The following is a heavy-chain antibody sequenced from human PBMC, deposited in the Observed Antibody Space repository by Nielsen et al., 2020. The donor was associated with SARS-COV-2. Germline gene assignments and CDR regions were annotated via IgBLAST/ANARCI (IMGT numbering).Heavy chain of an antibody. V-gene: IGHV3-53*01. J-gene: IGHJ4*02. D-gene: IGHD3-16*01. CDR2: IYSGGST. Sequence: GESLKISCAASGFTVSSNYMSWVRQAPGKGLEWVSVIYSGGSTYYADSVKGRFTISRDNSKNTLYLQMNSLRAEDTAVYYCARDPLGAFDYWGQGTLVTVSS. CDR3: ARDPLGAFDY. CDR1: GFTVSSNY.